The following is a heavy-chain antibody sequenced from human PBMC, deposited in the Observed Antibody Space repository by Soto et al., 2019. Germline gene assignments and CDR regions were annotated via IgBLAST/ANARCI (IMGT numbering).Heavy chain of an antibody. V-gene: IGHV4-61*01. CDR1: GGSVSSGSYY. J-gene: IGHJ4*02. D-gene: IGHD3-10*01. CDR2: IYYSGST. CDR3: ARGTLWFGELPPND. Sequence: QVQLQESGPGLVKPSETLSLTCTVSGGSVSSGSYYWSWIRQPPGKGLEWIGYIYYSGSTNYNPSLKSRVTISVDTSKNQFSLKLSSVTAADTAVYYCARGTLWFGELPPNDWGQGTLVTVSS.